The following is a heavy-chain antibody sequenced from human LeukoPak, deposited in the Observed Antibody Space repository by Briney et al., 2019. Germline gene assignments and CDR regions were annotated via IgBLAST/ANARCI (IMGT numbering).Heavy chain of an antibody. J-gene: IGHJ4*02. CDR3: AKGKDFNGYYVDS. Sequence: PGGSLGLSCAASGFTFSSFGMSWVRQSPETGLEGVSVSGGSGGATHYAESVKGRFTISRDNSKNTLYLEMSRLRADDTAVYYCAKGKDFNGYYVDSWGQGTLVTVSS. V-gene: IGHV3-23*01. D-gene: IGHD3-3*01. CDR1: GFTFSSFG. CDR2: SGGSGGAT.